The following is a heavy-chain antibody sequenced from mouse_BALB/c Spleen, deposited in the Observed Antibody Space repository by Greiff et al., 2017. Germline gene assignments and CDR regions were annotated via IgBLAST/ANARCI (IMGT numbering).Heavy chain of an antibody. J-gene: IGHJ4*01. CDR3: AKQGGYGSSYLYYYAMDY. Sequence: QVQLKESGPGLVAPSQSLSITCTVSGFSLTDYGVSWIRQPPGKGLEWLGVIWGGGSTYYNSALKSRLSISKDNSKSQVFLKMNSLQTDDTAMYYCAKQGGYGSSYLYYYAMDYWGQGTSVTVSS. V-gene: IGHV2-6-5*01. CDR1: GFSLTDYG. D-gene: IGHD1-1*01. CDR2: IWGGGST.